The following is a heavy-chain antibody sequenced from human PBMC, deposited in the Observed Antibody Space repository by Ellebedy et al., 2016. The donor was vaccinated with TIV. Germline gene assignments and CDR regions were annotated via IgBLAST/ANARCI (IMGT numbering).Heavy chain of an antibody. CDR3: AKPLAGDYYDSSGYDY. CDR1: GFTFSSYA. CDR2: ISGSGGST. J-gene: IGHJ4*02. D-gene: IGHD3-22*01. Sequence: GGSLRLXXAASGFTFSSYAMSWVRQAPGKGLEWVSAISGSGGSTYYADSVKGRFTISRDNSKNTLYLQMNSLRAEDTAVYYCAKPLAGDYYDSSGYDYWGQGTLVTVSS. V-gene: IGHV3-23*01.